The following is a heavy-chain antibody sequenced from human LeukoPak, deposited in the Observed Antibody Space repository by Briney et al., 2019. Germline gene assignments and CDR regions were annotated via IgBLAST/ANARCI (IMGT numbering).Heavy chain of an antibody. J-gene: IGHJ4*02. CDR1: GFTFSSYS. CDR3: ARGLGGIAVAGLDY. CDR2: INHSGST. V-gene: IGHV4-34*01. Sequence: GSLRLSCAASGFTFSSYSMNWVRQAPGKGLEWIGEINHSGSTNYNPSLKSRVTISVDTSKNQFSLKLSSVTAADTAVYYCARGLGGIAVAGLDYWGQGTLVTVSS. D-gene: IGHD6-19*01.